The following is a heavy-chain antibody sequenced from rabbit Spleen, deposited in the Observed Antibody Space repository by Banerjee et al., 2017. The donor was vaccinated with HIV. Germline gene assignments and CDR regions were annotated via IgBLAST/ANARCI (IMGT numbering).Heavy chain of an antibody. CDR3: ARGAGYGGYEYVSAFNP. J-gene: IGHJ2*01. Sequence: QEQLVESGGGLVQPGGSLKLSCTVSGFDISKYGVTWVRQAPGKGLEWIGYIDPIFGVSYYATWVNGRFTISSHDAQNTLYLQLNSLTAADTAMYFCARGAGYGGYEYVSAFNPWGPGTLVTVS. CDR1: GFDISKYG. V-gene: IGHV1S8*01. CDR2: IDPIFGVS. D-gene: IGHD7-1*01.